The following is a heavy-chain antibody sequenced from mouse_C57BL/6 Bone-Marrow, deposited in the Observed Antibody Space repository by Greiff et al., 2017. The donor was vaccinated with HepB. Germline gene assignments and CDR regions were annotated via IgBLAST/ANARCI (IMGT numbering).Heavy chain of an antibody. CDR3: AREGWEYYFDY. J-gene: IGHJ2*01. CDR1: GYTFTSYW. CDR2: IHPNSGST. D-gene: IGHD3-3*01. V-gene: IGHV1-64*01. Sequence: QVQLQQPGAELVKPGASVKLSCKASGYTFTSYWMHWVKQRPGQGLEWIGMIHPNSGSTNYNEKFKSKATLTVDKSSSTAYMQLSSLTSEDSAVYYCAREGWEYYFDYWGQGTTLTVSS.